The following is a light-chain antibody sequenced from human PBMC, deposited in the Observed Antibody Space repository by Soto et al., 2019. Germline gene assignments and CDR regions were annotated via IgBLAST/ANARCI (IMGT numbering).Light chain of an antibody. CDR1: SSDVGGYDY. Sequence: QSVLTQPASVSGSPGQSITISCIGTSSDVGGYDYVSWYQLHPGKAPKLMVFEVNNRPSGVSYRFSGSKSGNTASLTISGLQAEDEADYYCSSYTSSSTYVFGTGTKVTVL. V-gene: IGLV2-14*01. CDR2: EVN. J-gene: IGLJ1*01. CDR3: SSYTSSSTYV.